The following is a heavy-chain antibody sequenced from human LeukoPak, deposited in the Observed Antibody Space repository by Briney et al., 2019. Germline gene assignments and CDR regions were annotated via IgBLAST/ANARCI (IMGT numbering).Heavy chain of an antibody. J-gene: IGHJ4*02. CDR2: ISSSSDYI. CDR1: GFTFSSES. V-gene: IGHV3-21*04. CDR3: AKGSSGWYDYFDY. Sequence: GGSLRLSCAASGFTFSSESMNWVRQAPGKGLEWVSSISSSSDYIYYADSVKGRFTISRDNAKNSLSLQMNSLRAEDTAVYYCAKGSSGWYDYFDYWGQGTLVTVSS. D-gene: IGHD6-19*01.